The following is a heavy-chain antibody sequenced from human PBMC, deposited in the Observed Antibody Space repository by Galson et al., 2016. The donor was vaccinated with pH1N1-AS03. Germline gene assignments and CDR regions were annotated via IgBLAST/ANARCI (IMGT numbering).Heavy chain of an antibody. D-gene: IGHD6-19*01. V-gene: IGHV4-59*08. Sequence: SETLSLTCSVSGGSINNFYWNWIRQSPGKALEWIGFIYSSGRTVYNPSLESRVTISVETSKNQFSLKLSSVTAADTAVYYCARLEVAGTWGDYWGQGTLVTVSS. CDR2: IYSSGRT. J-gene: IGHJ4*02. CDR1: GGSINNFY. CDR3: ARLEVAGTWGDY.